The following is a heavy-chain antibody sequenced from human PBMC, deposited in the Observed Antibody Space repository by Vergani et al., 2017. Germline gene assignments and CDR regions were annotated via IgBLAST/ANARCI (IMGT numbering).Heavy chain of an antibody. CDR1: GAPISYWC. V-gene: IGHV4-4*07. Sequence: QVQMQESGPGLVKTSETLSLTCSASGAPISYWCWSWLRQPAGKGLEWIGRLCPSGSTNYKPSLKSRVTMSVDTSKNQFSLKLTCVTAADTAVYYCATGAGPFDIWGQGTLVTVAS. J-gene: IGHJ4*02. CDR3: ATGAGPFDI. CDR2: LCPSGST. D-gene: IGHD7-27*01.